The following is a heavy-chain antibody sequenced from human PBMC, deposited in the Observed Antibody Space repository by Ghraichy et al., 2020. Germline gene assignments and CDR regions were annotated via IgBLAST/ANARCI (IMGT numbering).Heavy chain of an antibody. Sequence: GGSLRLSCAGSGFTFRSDAMTWVRQAPGKGLEWVSAITGSGSNTYYADSVKGRFTISRDNSKNTLFLQMTGLRDEDTAVYYCTKGNGVNSESSGDWGQGTLVTVSS. CDR1: GFTFRSDA. D-gene: IGHD1-26*01. J-gene: IGHJ4*02. CDR2: ITGSGSNT. CDR3: TKGNGVNSESSGD. V-gene: IGHV3-23*01.